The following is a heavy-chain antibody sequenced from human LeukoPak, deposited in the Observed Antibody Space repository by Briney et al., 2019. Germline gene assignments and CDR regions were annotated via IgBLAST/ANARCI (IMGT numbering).Heavy chain of an antibody. Sequence: PGGSLRLSCAASGFTFSSYWMHWVRQVPGKGLVWVSRIKSDGSSTTYADSVKGRFTISRDNAKNTLYLQMNSLRVEDTAVYYCARGGDISTGLNWFDPWGQGTLVTVSS. J-gene: IGHJ5*02. V-gene: IGHV3-74*01. CDR2: IKSDGSST. CDR1: GFTFSSYW. CDR3: ARGGDISTGLNWFDP. D-gene: IGHD3-9*01.